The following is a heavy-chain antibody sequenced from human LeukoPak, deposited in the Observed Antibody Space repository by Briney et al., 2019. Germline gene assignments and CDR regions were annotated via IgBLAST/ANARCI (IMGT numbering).Heavy chain of an antibody. D-gene: IGHD4-17*01. Sequence: SETLSLTCTVSGGSMGSSSYYWGWIRQPPGKGLEWIGSIYYSGSTYYNPSLKSRVTISVDTSKNQFSLKLSSVTAADTAVYYCARLPTVTFFDYWGQGTLVTVSS. V-gene: IGHV4-39*01. CDR2: IYYSGST. CDR1: GGSMGSSSYY. J-gene: IGHJ4*02. CDR3: ARLPTVTFFDY.